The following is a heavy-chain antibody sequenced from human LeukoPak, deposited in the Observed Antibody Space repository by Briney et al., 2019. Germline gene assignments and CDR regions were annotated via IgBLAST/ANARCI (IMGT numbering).Heavy chain of an antibody. Sequence: SETLSLTCTVSGGSISSYYWSWIRQPPGKGLEWIGYIYYSGSTNYNPSLKSRVTISVDTSKNQFSLKLSSVTAADTAVYYCARDFFYDFWSGPHFDYWGQGTLVTVSS. CDR3: ARDFFYDFWSGPHFDY. CDR1: GGSISSYY. D-gene: IGHD3-3*01. CDR2: IYYSGST. J-gene: IGHJ4*02. V-gene: IGHV4-59*12.